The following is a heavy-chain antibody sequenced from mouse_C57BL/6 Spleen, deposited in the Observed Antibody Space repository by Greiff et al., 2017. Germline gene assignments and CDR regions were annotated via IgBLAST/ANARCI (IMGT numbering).Heavy chain of an antibody. CDR1: GFTFSSYA. D-gene: IGHD2-4*01. V-gene: IGHV5-9-1*02. Sequence: EVKVVESGEGLVKPGGSLKLSCAASGFTFSSYAMSWVRQTPEKRLEWVAYISSGGDYIYYADTVKGRFTISRDNARNTLYLQMSSLKSEDTAMYYCTRGTYDYDGNMDYWGQGTSVTVSS. J-gene: IGHJ4*01. CDR3: TRGTYDYDGNMDY. CDR2: ISSGGDYI.